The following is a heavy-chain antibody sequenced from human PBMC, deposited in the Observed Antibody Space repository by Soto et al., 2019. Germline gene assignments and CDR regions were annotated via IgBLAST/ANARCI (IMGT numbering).Heavy chain of an antibody. J-gene: IGHJ4*02. Sequence: PSETLSLTCAVYGGSFSGYYCSWIRQPPGKGLEWIGEINHSGSTNYNPSLKSRVTISVDTSKNQFSLKLSSVTAADTAVYYCARGHSYGDRYFDYWGQGTLVTVS. CDR1: GGSFSGYY. V-gene: IGHV4-34*01. D-gene: IGHD5-18*01. CDR3: ARGHSYGDRYFDY. CDR2: INHSGST.